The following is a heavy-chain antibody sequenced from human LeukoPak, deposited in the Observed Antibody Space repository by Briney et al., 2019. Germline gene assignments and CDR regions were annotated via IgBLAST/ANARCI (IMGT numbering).Heavy chain of an antibody. D-gene: IGHD3-16*01. J-gene: IGHJ4*02. Sequence: GGSLRLSCAASGLTFSSYELNWVRQAPGKGLEWVSYISSSGRTRKYADSVKGRFTISRDNAKNSLYLQMNSLRADDTAVYFCARQPIYEAYFDFWGQGTLVTVSS. CDR3: ARQPIYEAYFDF. CDR1: GLTFSSYE. V-gene: IGHV3-48*03. CDR2: ISSSGRTR.